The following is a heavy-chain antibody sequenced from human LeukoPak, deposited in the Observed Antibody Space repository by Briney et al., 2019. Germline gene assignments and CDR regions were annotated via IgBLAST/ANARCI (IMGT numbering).Heavy chain of an antibody. J-gene: IGHJ4*02. CDR2: FYSGGSK. CDR3: ARGGFSGTPED. D-gene: IGHD1-26*01. Sequence: GGSLRLSCAASGFSFSSNYMIWVRQAPGRRLEGVSVFYSGGSKNHADSVKGRFTISSDNSKNTLDLQMNSLRVDDTAVYYCARGGFSGTPEDWGQGTLVTVSS. V-gene: IGHV3-66*01. CDR1: GFSFSSNY.